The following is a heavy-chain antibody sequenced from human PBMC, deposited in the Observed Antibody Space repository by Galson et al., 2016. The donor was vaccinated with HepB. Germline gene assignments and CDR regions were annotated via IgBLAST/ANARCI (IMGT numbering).Heavy chain of an antibody. Sequence: SETLSLTCAVPGGPISSSKWWSWVRQPPGKGPEWIGEISLSGGTSYIPSLKSRVTISIDKSKNQFSLKLSSVTAADTAVFYCARGCPGGGDCQGGLDYWGQGILVTVSS. CDR2: ISLSGGT. CDR3: ARGCPGGGDCQGGLDY. J-gene: IGHJ4*02. V-gene: IGHV4-4*02. CDR1: GGPISSSKW. D-gene: IGHD2-21*02.